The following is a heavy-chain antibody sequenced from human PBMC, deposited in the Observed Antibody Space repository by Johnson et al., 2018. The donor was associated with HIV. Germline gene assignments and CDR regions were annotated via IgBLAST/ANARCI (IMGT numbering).Heavy chain of an antibody. J-gene: IGHJ3*02. V-gene: IGHV3-30*02. Sequence: QVQLVESGGGVVRPGGSLRLSCAASGFTFGDYGMSWVRHAPGKGLEWVAFIHCDAPNRYYVDSVKGRFTISRDNSKNTVYLQMNSLRTEDAAFYYNEKDFGSGWADAVDIWGQGTGVTISS. CDR1: GFTFGDYG. CDR3: EKDFGSGWADAVDI. CDR2: IHCDAPNR. D-gene: IGHD3-3*01.